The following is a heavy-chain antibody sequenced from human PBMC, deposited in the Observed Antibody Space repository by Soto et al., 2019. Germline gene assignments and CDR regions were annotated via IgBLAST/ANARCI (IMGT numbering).Heavy chain of an antibody. V-gene: IGHV3-23*01. J-gene: IGHJ4*02. D-gene: IGHD4-17*01. Sequence: EVQLLESGGGLVQPGGSLRLSCAASGFTFSNYAMNWVRQAPGKGLEWVSTISGSSGSAYYADSVNGRFTISRDNSKYTLYLQMNSLRAEDTAVYYWAKVPLRPYYFDYGGQGAMVTVSS. CDR2: ISGSSGSA. CDR1: GFTFSNYA. CDR3: AKVPLRPYYFDY.